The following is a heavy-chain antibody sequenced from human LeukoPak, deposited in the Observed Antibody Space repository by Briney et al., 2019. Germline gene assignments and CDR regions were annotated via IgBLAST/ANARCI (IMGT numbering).Heavy chain of an antibody. CDR1: GFTFSSYG. V-gene: IGHV3-30*02. J-gene: IGHJ4*02. D-gene: IGHD3-22*01. CDR2: IRYDGSNK. CDR3: ANRKAGYYYDSSGYYSDY. Sequence: PGGSLRLSCAASGFTFSSYGMHWVRQAPGKGLEWVAFIRYDGSNKYYADSVKGRFTISRDNSKNTLYLQMNSLRAGDTAVYYCANRKAGYYYDSSGYYSDYWGQGTLVTVSS.